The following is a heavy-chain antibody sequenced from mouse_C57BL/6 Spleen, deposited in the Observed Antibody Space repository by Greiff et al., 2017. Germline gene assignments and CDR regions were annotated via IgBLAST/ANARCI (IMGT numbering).Heavy chain of an antibody. CDR1: GYAFSSSW. V-gene: IGHV1-82*01. CDR3: AREGGIYYDYDVLWFAY. CDR2: FYPGDGDT. J-gene: IGHJ3*01. Sequence: VQLQQSGPELVKPGASVKISCKASGYAFSSSWRNWVKQRPGKGLEWIGRFYPGDGDTNYNGKFKGKATLTADKSSSAAYMQLSRLTSEDSAVYFCAREGGIYYDYDVLWFAYWGQGTLVTVSA. D-gene: IGHD2-4*01.